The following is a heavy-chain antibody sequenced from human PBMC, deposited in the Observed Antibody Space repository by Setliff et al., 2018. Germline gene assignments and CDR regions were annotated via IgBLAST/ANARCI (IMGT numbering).Heavy chain of an antibody. J-gene: IGHJ4*02. D-gene: IGHD2-21*02. CDR2: IGHTGSI. CDR3: ARDLGHGGDSDY. CDR1: GYSISSGYI. V-gene: IGHV4-38-2*02. Sequence: TSEPLSLTCTVSGYSISSGYIWGWIRQPPGKGLEWVGNIGHTGSINYNPSLKSRLTISRDTSKNQVSLKLNSVTATDTAVYYCARDLGHGGDSDYWGQGILVTVSS.